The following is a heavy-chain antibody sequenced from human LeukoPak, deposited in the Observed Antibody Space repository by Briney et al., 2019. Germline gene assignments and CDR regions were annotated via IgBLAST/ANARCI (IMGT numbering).Heavy chain of an antibody. CDR1: GFTFHDYG. J-gene: IGHJ4*02. CDR3: ARRDYYGSGSPDF. Sequence: GGSLRLSCAASGFTFHDYGMSWVRQSPGKGLEWVSGINCNGDRTGYADSVKGRFTISRDNAKKSLYLQMNSLRAEDTALYYCARRDYYGSGSPDFWGQGTLVTVSS. V-gene: IGHV3-20*04. CDR2: INCNGDRT. D-gene: IGHD3-10*01.